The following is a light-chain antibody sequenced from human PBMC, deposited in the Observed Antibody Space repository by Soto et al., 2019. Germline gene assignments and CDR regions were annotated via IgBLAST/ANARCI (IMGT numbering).Light chain of an antibody. CDR3: QQYGKSAMFT. CDR1: QSVSSSY. V-gene: IGKV3-20*01. CDR2: GAS. J-gene: IGKJ2*01. Sequence: EIVLTQSPGTLSLSPGDRANLSCRASQSVSSSYLAWYQQKPGQAPSLLIYGASNSATGIPDRFSGGGSGTDFTLTISRLEPEDFAVYYCQQYGKSAMFTFGQGTKLEIK.